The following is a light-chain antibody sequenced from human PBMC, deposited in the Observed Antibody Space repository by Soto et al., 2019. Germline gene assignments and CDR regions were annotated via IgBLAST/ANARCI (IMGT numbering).Light chain of an antibody. V-gene: IGKV1-8*01. CDR2: AAS. J-gene: IGKJ4*01. Sequence: AIRMTQSPSSLSASTGDRVTITCRASQGISSYLAWYQQKPGKAPKLLIYAASTLQSGVPSRFSGSGSGTDFTLTISCLQYEDFATYYCQQHYSYPLTFGGGTKVDIK. CDR3: QQHYSYPLT. CDR1: QGISSY.